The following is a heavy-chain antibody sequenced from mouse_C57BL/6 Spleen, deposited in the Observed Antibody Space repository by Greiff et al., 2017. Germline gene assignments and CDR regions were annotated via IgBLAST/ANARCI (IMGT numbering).Heavy chain of an antibody. Sequence: QVQLQQSGAELVRPGTSVKVSCKASGYAFTNYLIEWVKQRPGQGLEWIGVINPGSGGTNYNEKFKGKATLTADKSSSTAYMQLSSLTSEDSAVYFCAIRYYYGSSYWFAYWGQGTLVTVSA. CDR3: AIRYYYGSSYWFAY. D-gene: IGHD1-1*01. V-gene: IGHV1-54*01. CDR1: GYAFTNYL. CDR2: INPGSGGT. J-gene: IGHJ3*01.